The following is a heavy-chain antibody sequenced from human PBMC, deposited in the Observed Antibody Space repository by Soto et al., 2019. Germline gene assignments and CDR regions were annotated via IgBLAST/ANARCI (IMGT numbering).Heavy chain of an antibody. CDR1: GFTFSSYS. CDR3: ARLDVGYCSGGSCYPDS. V-gene: IGHV3-21*01. J-gene: IGHJ4*02. CDR2: ISSSSSYI. Sequence: EVQLVESGGGLVKPGGSLRLSCAASGFTFSSYSMNWVRQAPGKGLEWVSSISSSSSYIYYADSVKGRFTISRDNATNSLYLQMNSLRAEDTAVYYCARLDVGYCSGGSCYPDSCVQGTLVTVSS. D-gene: IGHD2-15*01.